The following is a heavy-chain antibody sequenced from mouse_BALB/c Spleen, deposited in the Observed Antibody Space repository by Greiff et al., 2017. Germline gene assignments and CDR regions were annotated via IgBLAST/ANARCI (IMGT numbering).Heavy chain of an antibody. CDR2: IWTGGGT. CDR1: GFSLTSYD. CDR3: VRDQGYRYDGNYYAMDY. D-gene: IGHD2-14*01. J-gene: IGHJ4*01. V-gene: IGHV2-9-2*01. Sequence: QVQLKQSGPGLVAPSQSLSITCTVSGFSLTSYDISWIRQPPGKGLEWLGVIWTGGGTNYNSAFMSRLSISKDNSKSQVFLKMNSLQTDDTAIYYCVRDQGYRYDGNYYAMDYWGQGTSVTVSS.